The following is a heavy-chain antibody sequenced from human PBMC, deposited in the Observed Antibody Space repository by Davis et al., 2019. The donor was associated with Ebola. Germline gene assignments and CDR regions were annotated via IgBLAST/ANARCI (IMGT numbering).Heavy chain of an antibody. D-gene: IGHD4-17*01. Sequence: ASVKVSCKASGYTFTSHGISWVRQAPGQGLEWMGWVSTDNGKTDYSQKFHDRVTMTTDTSTSTAYMELSSLRSEDTAVYYCARGDGFRGTVTREYYYYGMDVWGQGTTVTVSS. CDR2: VSTDNGKT. J-gene: IGHJ6*02. V-gene: IGHV1-18*01. CDR3: ARGDGFRGTVTREYYYYGMDV. CDR1: GYTFTSHG.